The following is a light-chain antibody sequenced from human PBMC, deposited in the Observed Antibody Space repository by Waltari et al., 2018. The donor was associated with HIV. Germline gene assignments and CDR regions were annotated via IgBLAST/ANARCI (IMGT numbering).Light chain of an antibody. Sequence: SYDLTQPPSVSVAPGQTATITCSGNKLGDRFAQWFHQKPGLSPILLIFEDTKRPSGIPERFSASTSANTSTLAISGAHPVDEGDYYCQAWDTNTVVFGGGTKLTVL. CDR1: KLGDRF. CDR3: QAWDTNTVV. J-gene: IGLJ2*01. CDR2: EDT. V-gene: IGLV3-1*01.